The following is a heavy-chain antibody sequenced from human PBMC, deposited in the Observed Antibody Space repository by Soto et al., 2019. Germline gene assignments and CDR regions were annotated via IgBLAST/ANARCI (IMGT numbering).Heavy chain of an antibody. D-gene: IGHD2-21*02. J-gene: IGHJ5*02. V-gene: IGHV4-31*02. CDR1: GGSFSSGGYY. CDR3: ARGHCNGGDCPNWFDP. CDR2: VYYNGNT. Sequence: PSETLSLTCFVSGGSFSSGGYYWSWIRQRPGKALEYIGYVYYNGNTFYNPSLKSRVIISVDTSQNQFSPKLTSVTAADTAVYYCARGHCNGGDCPNWFDPWGQGTQVTVSS.